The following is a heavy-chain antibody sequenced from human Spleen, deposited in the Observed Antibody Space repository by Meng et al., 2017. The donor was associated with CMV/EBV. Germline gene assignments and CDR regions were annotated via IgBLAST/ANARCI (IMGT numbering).Heavy chain of an antibody. D-gene: IGHD2-21*01. J-gene: IGHJ4*02. CDR2: INHSGST. V-gene: IGHV4-34*01. Sequence: QGQIEQWGTGLLKPSETLSLTCAVYGGSFSGYYWSWSRQPPGKGLEWIGEINHSGSTNYNPSLKSRVTISVDTSKNQFSLKLSSVTAADTAVYYCARERGGRVVVGAWPLRYFDYWGQGTLVTVSS. CDR3: ARERGGRVVVGAWPLRYFDY. CDR1: GGSFSGYY.